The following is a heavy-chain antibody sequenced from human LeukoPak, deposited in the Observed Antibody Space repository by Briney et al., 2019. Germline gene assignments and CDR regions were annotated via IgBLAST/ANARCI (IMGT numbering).Heavy chain of an antibody. V-gene: IGHV3-48*04. CDR3: ARDWVVGAFDY. CDR1: GFTFSSFT. CDR2: ISSSSSTI. Sequence: GGSLRLSCAASGFTFSSFTMNWVRQAPGKGLEWISYISSSSSTIYYADSVKGRFTVSRDHAKNSLYLQMNSLRAEDTAVYYCARDWVVGAFDYWGKGTLVTVSS. J-gene: IGHJ4*02. D-gene: IGHD1-26*01.